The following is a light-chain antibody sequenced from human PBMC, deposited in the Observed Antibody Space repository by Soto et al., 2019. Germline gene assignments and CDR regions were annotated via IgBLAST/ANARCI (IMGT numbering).Light chain of an antibody. J-gene: IGKJ1*01. Sequence: DIVMTQSPDSLAVSLGERATINCKSSQNILYSSNNKNYLAWYQQKPGQPPKLLIYWASARESGVPDRFSGSGSGTDFTLTISSLQAEDVAVYYCKQYYSSPTWTFGQGTKVEIK. CDR1: QNILYSSNNKNY. CDR3: KQYYSSPTWT. V-gene: IGKV4-1*01. CDR2: WAS.